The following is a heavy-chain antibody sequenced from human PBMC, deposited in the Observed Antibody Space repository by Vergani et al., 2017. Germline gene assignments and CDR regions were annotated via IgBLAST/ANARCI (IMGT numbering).Heavy chain of an antibody. J-gene: IGHJ4*02. CDR3: AKDNVPGYYDSSGYCDY. V-gene: IGHV3-23*01. Sequence: EVQLLESGGNLVQPGGSLRLSCAASGFTFTNFAMTWVRQAPGEGLEWVSGISGSGGFTYYADSVKGRFTISIDNSKNTMFLQMNNLRAEDTAVYYCAKDNVPGYYDSSGYCDYWGQGTLVTVSS. D-gene: IGHD3-22*01. CDR2: ISGSGGFT. CDR1: GFTFTNFA.